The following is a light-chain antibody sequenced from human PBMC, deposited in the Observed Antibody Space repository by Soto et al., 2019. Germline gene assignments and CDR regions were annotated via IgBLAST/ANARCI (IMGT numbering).Light chain of an antibody. V-gene: IGLV2-18*02. Sequence: QSALTQTPSVSGSPGQSVTISCTGTSSDVGRYNHVSWYQQSPGKAPKLMIFDVNNRPSGVPDRFSGSKSGTTASLTISGLQAEDEADYYCSSYTGITTLLVVFGGGTKLTVL. CDR3: SSYTGITTLLVV. CDR1: SSDVGRYNH. CDR2: DVN. J-gene: IGLJ2*01.